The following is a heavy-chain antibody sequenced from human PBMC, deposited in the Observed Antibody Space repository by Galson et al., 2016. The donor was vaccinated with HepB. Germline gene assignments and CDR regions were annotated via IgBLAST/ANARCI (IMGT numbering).Heavy chain of an antibody. CDR2: ISSSSSYI. CDR1: GFTFSSYS. CDR3: AREGGYDFWSGYSFRVWSLDY. V-gene: IGHV3-21*01. J-gene: IGHJ4*02. Sequence: SLRLSCAASGFTFSSYSMNWVRQAPGKGLEWVSSISSSSSYIYYADSVKGRFTISRDNSKNTLYLQMSSLRAEDTAVYYCAREGGYDFWSGYSFRVWSLDYWGPGTLVTVSS. D-gene: IGHD3-3*01.